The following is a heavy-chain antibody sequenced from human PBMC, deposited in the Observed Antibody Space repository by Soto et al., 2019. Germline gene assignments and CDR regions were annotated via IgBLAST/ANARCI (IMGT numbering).Heavy chain of an antibody. J-gene: IGHJ4*02. CDR1: GFTFGSYT. Sequence: EVQVLESGGGLVQPGGSLRLSCAASGFTFGSYTMSWVRQAPGKGLEWVSAITGSGDYTSYADSVKGRFTISRDNSKNTLYLQMSSLRAEDTAVYYCARLTGSKLGYFDYWGQGTLVTVSS. CDR2: ITGSGDYT. CDR3: ARLTGSKLGYFDY. V-gene: IGHV3-23*01. D-gene: IGHD7-27*01.